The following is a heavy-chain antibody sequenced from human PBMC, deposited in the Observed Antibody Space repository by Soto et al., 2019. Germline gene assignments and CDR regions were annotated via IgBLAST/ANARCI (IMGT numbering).Heavy chain of an antibody. CDR2: INPNSGNI. CDR3: ARGRASGSYYLLDY. D-gene: IGHD3-10*01. V-gene: IGHV1-8*01. J-gene: IGHJ4*02. Sequence: XSVKVSCEASGDPLTTYDINWVRQATGHGLEWMGWINPNSGNIGYAQRFQGRVTMTRDTAIRTAYMEVSSLRSDDTAVYYCARGRASGSYYLLDYWGQGTLVTVSS. CDR1: GDPLTTYD.